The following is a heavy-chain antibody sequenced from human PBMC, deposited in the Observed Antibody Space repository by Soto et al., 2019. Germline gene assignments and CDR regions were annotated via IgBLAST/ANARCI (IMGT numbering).Heavy chain of an antibody. CDR3: AKGRFNFDY. J-gene: IGHJ4*02. CDR1: GFTFSSHA. CDR2: ISNSGVDT. Sequence: EVQLLASGGGLVQPGGSLRLSCAASGFTFSSHAMSWVRQAPGKGLEWVSGISNSGVDTFYADSVKGRFTVSRDNSKNTLYLQMNSLRVEDTAVYYCAKGRFNFDYWGQGTLVTVSS. V-gene: IGHV3-23*01.